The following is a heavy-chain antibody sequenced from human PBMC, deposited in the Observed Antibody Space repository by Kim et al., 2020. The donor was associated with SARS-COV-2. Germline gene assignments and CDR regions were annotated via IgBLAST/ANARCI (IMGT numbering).Heavy chain of an antibody. CDR3: TRGGLEVVAASTDY. J-gene: IGHJ4*02. V-gene: IGHV3-30*01. D-gene: IGHD2-15*01. Sequence: ASVKGQFTNSRDNAKNTLYLHMNSRRAEDTAVYYCTRGGLEVVAASTDYWGQGTLVTVSS.